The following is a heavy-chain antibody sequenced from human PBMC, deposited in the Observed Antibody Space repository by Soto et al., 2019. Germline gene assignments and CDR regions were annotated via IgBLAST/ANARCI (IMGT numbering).Heavy chain of an antibody. CDR1: GFTFSDYY. Sequence: GSLRLSCAASGFTFSDYYMSWIRQAPGKGLEWVSYISSSSTYTNYADSVKGRFTISRDNAKNSLYLQMNSLRAEDTAVYYCARGTPRGNYYYGMDVWGQGTTVTVSS. CDR3: ARGTPRGNYYYGMDV. D-gene: IGHD3-10*01. V-gene: IGHV3-11*06. CDR2: ISSSSTYT. J-gene: IGHJ6*02.